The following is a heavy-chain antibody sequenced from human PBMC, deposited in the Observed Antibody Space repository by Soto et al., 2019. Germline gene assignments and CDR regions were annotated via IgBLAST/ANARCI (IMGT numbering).Heavy chain of an antibody. Sequence: ASVKVSCKASGYSFTRNHILWVRQAPGEELEWLGIIYTTDGGTGYAQDFQGRVTMSMDPSTSTVYMDLSSLRSEDTAVYYCARVPFQAFDSWGQGTPVTVSS. CDR2: IYTTDGGT. V-gene: IGHV1-46*01. J-gene: IGHJ4*02. CDR3: ARVPFQAFDS. D-gene: IGHD2-21*01. CDR1: GYSFTRNH.